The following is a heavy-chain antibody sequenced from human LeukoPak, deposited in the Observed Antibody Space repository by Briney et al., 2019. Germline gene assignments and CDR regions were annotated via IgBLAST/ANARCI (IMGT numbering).Heavy chain of an antibody. CDR3: ARDIDYDYVWGSHVGYFDY. CDR1: GGTFSSYA. Sequence: SVKVSYKASGGTFSSYAISWVRQAPGQGLEWMGRIIPILGIANYAQKFQGRVTITADKSTSTAYMELSSLRSEDTAVYYCARDIDYDYVWGSHVGYFDYWGQGTLVTVSS. V-gene: IGHV1-69*04. J-gene: IGHJ4*02. CDR2: IIPILGIA. D-gene: IGHD3-16*01.